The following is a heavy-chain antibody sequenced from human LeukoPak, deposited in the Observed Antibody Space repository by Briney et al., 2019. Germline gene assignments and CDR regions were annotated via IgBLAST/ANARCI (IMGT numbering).Heavy chain of an antibody. CDR1: GFTFSSYA. Sequence: GGSLRLSCAASGFTFSSYAMSWVRQAPGKGLEWVSAISGSGGSTYYADSVKGRFTISRDNSKNTLYLQMDSLRAEDTAVYYCAKGGSYYYYYGMDVWGQGTTVTVSS. CDR3: AKGGSYYYYYGMDV. J-gene: IGHJ6*02. D-gene: IGHD1-26*01. V-gene: IGHV3-23*01. CDR2: ISGSGGST.